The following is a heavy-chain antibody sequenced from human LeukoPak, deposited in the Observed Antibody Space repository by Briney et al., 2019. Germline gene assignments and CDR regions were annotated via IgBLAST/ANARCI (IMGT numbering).Heavy chain of an antibody. CDR3: ARHGGGWSFDY. V-gene: IGHV4-59*08. Sequence: SETLSLTCTVSGGSISTYYWSWIRQPPGKGLEWIGYYSGTTNYNPSLKSRVTISIDTSKNQFPLKLSSVTAADTAVYYCARHGGGWSFDYWGQGALVTVSS. CDR1: GGSISTYY. CDR2: YSGTT. J-gene: IGHJ4*02. D-gene: IGHD6-19*01.